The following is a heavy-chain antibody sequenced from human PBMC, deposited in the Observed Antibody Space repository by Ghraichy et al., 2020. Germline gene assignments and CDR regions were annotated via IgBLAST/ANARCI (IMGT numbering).Heavy chain of an antibody. D-gene: IGHD2-15*01. CDR2: INPNSGGT. Sequence: ASVKVSCKASGYTFTGYYMHWVRQAPGQGLEWMGWINPNSGGTNYAQKFQGRVTMTRDTSISTAYMELSRLRSDDTAVYYCARGGCSGGSCYAYYYGMDVWGQGTTVTVSS. V-gene: IGHV1-2*02. CDR1: GYTFTGYY. J-gene: IGHJ6*02. CDR3: ARGGCSGGSCYAYYYGMDV.